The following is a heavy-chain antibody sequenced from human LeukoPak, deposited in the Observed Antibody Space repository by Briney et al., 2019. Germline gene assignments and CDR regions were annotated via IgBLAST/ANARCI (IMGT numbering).Heavy chain of an antibody. D-gene: IGHD2-15*01. V-gene: IGHV1-18*01. J-gene: IGHJ3*02. CDR3: ALGYCSGGSCYGPLFAFDI. Sequence: ASVKVSFKASGYTFTSYGISWVRQAPGQGLEWMGWISAYNGNTNYAQKRQGRVTMTTDTSTSTAYMELRSLRSDDTAVYYCALGYCSGGSCYGPLFAFDIWGQGTMVTVSS. CDR1: GYTFTSYG. CDR2: ISAYNGNT.